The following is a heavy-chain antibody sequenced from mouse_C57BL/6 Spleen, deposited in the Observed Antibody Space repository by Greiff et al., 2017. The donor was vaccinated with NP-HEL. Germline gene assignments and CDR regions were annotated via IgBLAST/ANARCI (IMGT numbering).Heavy chain of an antibody. CDR3: ARGSYYYGPGGY. D-gene: IGHD1-1*01. CDR1: GYTFTDYY. J-gene: IGHJ2*01. CDR2: INPNNGGT. Sequence: EVQLQQSGPELVKPGASVKISCKASGYTFTDYYMNWVKQSHGKSLEWIGDINPNNGGTSYNQKFKGKATLTVDKSSSTAYMELRSLTSEDSAVYYCARGSYYYGPGGYWGQGTTLTVSS. V-gene: IGHV1-26*01.